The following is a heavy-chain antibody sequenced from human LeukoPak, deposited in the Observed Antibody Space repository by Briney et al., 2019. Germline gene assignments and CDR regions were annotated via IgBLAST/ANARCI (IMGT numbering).Heavy chain of an antibody. CDR3: AKDRSSGWYIESHDY. Sequence: GGSLRLSCAASGFTFDDYAMHWVRQAPGKGLEWVSGISWNSGSIGYADSVKGRFTISRDNAKNSLYLQMNSLRAEDTAVYYCAKDRSSGWYIESHDYWGQGTLVTVSS. CDR2: ISWNSGSI. D-gene: IGHD6-19*01. CDR1: GFTFDDYA. V-gene: IGHV3-9*01. J-gene: IGHJ4*02.